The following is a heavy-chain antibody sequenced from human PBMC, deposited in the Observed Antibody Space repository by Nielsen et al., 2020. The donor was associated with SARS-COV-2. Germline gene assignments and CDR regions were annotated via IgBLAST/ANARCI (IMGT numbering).Heavy chain of an antibody. CDR3: ARQGSDWNAPPPYYYYGMDV. J-gene: IGHJ6*02. CDR1: GYSFTSYW. Sequence: GESLKISCKGSGYSFTSYWISWVRQMPGKGLEWKGRIDPSDSYTNYSPSFQGHVTISADKSISTAYLQWSSLKASDTAMYYCARQGSDWNAPPPYYYYGMDVWGQGTTVTVSS. CDR2: IDPSDSYT. V-gene: IGHV5-10-1*01. D-gene: IGHD1-1*01.